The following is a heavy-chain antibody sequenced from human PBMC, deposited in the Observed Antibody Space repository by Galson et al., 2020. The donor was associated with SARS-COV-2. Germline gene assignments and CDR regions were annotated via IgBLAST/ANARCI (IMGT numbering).Heavy chain of an antibody. Sequence: KTGGSLRLSCAASGFTFSSYSMNWVRQAPAKGLEWVSSISSSSSYIYYADSVKGRFTISRDNAKNSLYLQMNSLRAEDTAVYYCARDPGLDTSRCYYDGMDVWGQGSTVTVSS. V-gene: IGHV3-21*01. CDR2: ISSSSSYI. D-gene: IGHD3-9*01. CDR3: ARDPGLDTSRCYYDGMDV. CDR1: GFTFSSYS. J-gene: IGHJ6*02.